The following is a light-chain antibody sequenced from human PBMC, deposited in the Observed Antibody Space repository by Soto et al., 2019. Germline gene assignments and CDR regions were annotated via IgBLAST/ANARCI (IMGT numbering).Light chain of an antibody. Sequence: DVQMTQSPSSLSASVGDTVTITCRASQGISDYLAWYQQEPGQVPRLLIYSASTLQSGVPSRFSGSGSGTHFSLTISSLQPEDGATYYCQKYDSALLTFGGGTKVEIK. J-gene: IGKJ4*01. CDR3: QKYDSALLT. V-gene: IGKV1-27*01. CDR1: QGISDY. CDR2: SAS.